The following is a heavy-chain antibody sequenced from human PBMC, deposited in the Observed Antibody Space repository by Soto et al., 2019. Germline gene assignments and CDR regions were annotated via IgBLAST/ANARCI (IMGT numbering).Heavy chain of an antibody. J-gene: IGHJ6*03. D-gene: IGHD3-10*01. CDR3: ARDRYYYGSGSYGPPYYYYYYMDV. CDR1: GFTVSSNY. V-gene: IGHV3-53*04. CDR2: IYSGGST. Sequence: EVQLVESGGGLVQPGGSLRLSCAASGFTVSSNYMSWVRQAPGKGLEWVSVIYSGGSTYYADSVKGRFTISRHNFKNTLYLQMNSLRAEDTAVYYCARDRYYYGSGSYGPPYYYYYYMDVWGKGTTVTVSS.